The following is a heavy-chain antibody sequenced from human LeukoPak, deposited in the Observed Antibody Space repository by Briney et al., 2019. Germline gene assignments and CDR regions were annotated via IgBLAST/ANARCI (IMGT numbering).Heavy chain of an antibody. CDR1: GFTFSSYG. J-gene: IGHJ4*02. D-gene: IGHD6-13*01. CDR3: ARAIVPGIAAAGTSDY. Sequence: GRSLRLSCAASGFTFSSYGMHWVRQAPGKGLEWVAVISYDGSNKYYADSVKGRFTISRDNSKNTLYLQMNSLRAEDTAVYYCARAIVPGIAAAGTSDYWGQGTLVTVSS. V-gene: IGHV3-30*03. CDR2: ISYDGSNK.